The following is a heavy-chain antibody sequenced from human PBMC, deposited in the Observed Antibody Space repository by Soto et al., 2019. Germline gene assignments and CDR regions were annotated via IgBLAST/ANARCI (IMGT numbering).Heavy chain of an antibody. Sequence: SETLSLTCSVSRGSITSSGYYWSWIRQHPGKGLEWIGDIYNSGSTHYNPPLKSRVSILLYTSNSQFFLKLTSVTAADTAVYYCARYTSHIEMPRLYCVEYWGQGTGVTVSS. CDR1: RGSITSSGYY. CDR3: ARYTSHIEMPRLYCVEY. CDR2: IYNSGST. V-gene: IGHV4-31*03. J-gene: IGHJ4*02. D-gene: IGHD2-21*01.